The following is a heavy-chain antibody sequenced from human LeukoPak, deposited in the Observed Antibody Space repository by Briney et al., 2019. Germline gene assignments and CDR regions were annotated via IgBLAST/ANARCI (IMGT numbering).Heavy chain of an antibody. V-gene: IGHV3-15*01. D-gene: IGHD6-19*01. CDR2: IKSKTDGGTT. J-gene: IGHJ4*02. Sequence: GGSLRLSCAASGFTFSNAWMSWVRQAPGKGLEWVGRIKSKTDGGTTDYAAPVKGRFTISRDDSKNTLYPQMNSLKTEDTAVYYCTTGVRAVAGVDYWGQGTLVTVSS. CDR3: TTGVRAVAGVDY. CDR1: GFTFSNAW.